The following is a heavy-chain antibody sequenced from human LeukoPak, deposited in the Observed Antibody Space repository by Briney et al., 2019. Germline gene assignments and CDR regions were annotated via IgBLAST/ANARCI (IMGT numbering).Heavy chain of an antibody. CDR2: ISPSGGST. D-gene: IGHD3-10*01. V-gene: IGHV1-46*01. Sequence: ASVKVSCKAFGYIFTSNYMHWVRQAPGQGPEWMGVISPSGGSTTYAQKFQGRVTLTRDMSTSTDYLELRSLRSDDTAVYYCARDRVYGSGSSDYWGQGTLVTVSS. CDR3: ARDRVYGSGSSDY. J-gene: IGHJ4*02. CDR1: GYIFTSNY.